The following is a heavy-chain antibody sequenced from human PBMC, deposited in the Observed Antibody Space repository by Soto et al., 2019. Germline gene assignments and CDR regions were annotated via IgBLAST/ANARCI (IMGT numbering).Heavy chain of an antibody. J-gene: IGHJ4*02. CDR3: AKGAPNPLQLFSC. D-gene: IGHD3-9*01. CDR1: GGSISTGNYY. CDR2: IYYSGLT. Sequence: PPQTLPLTCTVSGGSISTGNYYWNWIRQHPGEVLEWIGYIYYSGLTYYNPSLTSRVTIXXXXSXNXLXLXXXSLTXAATAVYNFAKGAPNPLQLFSCWGQGTLVPVSS. V-gene: IGHV4-31*03.